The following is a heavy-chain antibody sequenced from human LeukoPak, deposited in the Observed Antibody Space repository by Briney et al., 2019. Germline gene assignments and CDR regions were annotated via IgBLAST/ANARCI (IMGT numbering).Heavy chain of an antibody. V-gene: IGHV4-39*01. CDR1: GVSISSSNSY. CDR2: IYYSGST. J-gene: IGHJ4*02. Sequence: PSETLSLTCTVSGVSISSSNSYWGWIRQPPGKGLEWIGSIYYSGSTYYNPSLKSRVTISVDTSKNQFSLKLSSVTAADTAVYYCARLDNRGAAAGTIRYWGQGTLVTVSS. CDR3: ARLDNRGAAAGTIRY. D-gene: IGHD6-13*01.